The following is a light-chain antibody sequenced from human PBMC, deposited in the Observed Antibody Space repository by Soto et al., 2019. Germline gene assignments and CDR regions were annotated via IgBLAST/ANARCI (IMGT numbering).Light chain of an antibody. Sequence: DIQMTQPPSSLSASVGDRVTITCRASQSISSYLNWYQQKPGKAPKLLIYAASSLQSGVPSRFSGSGSGTDFPLTISSLQPEDFATYYCQQSYSTPLTFGGGTKVEIK. V-gene: IGKV1-39*01. J-gene: IGKJ4*01. CDR2: AAS. CDR3: QQSYSTPLT. CDR1: QSISSY.